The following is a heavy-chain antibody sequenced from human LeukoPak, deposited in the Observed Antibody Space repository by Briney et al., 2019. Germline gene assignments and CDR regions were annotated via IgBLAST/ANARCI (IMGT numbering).Heavy chain of an antibody. CDR1: GFTFSNDW. Sequence: GGSLRLSCVASGFTFSNDWMNWVRQAPGKGLEWVGRIQSKTDGGTSDYGAPVKGRFTISRDDSKDTLYLQMNSLKTEDTAVDYCTTAPKEETQGTDYWGQGTLVTISS. CDR3: TTAPKEETQGTDY. CDR2: IQSKTDGGTS. J-gene: IGHJ4*02. D-gene: IGHD1-1*01. V-gene: IGHV3-15*01.